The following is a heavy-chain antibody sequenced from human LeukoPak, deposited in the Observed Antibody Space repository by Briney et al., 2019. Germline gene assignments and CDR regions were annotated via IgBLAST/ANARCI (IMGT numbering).Heavy chain of an antibody. CDR2: ISGSGGNT. Sequence: GGSLRLSCAASGFTFSNCAMTWDRQAPGKGLEWVSGISGSGGNTYYADSVKGRFTISRDNSKNTLYLQMNSLRAEDTAVYYCAKAPHMTTVTTSLFDYWGQGTLVTVSS. J-gene: IGHJ4*02. CDR3: AKAPHMTTVTTSLFDY. CDR1: GFTFSNCA. D-gene: IGHD4-17*01. V-gene: IGHV3-23*01.